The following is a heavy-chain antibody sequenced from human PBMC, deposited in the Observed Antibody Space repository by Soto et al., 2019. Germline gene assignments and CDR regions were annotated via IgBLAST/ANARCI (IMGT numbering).Heavy chain of an antibody. CDR3: TTALQLHLGSYFDT. V-gene: IGHV3-15*01. CDR2: IKSENDGATT. D-gene: IGHD1-1*01. CDR1: GFTFTKAW. Sequence: EVQLVESGGGLVKAGGSLRLSCAASGFTFTKAWMSWVRQAPGKGLEWVGRIKSENDGATTDYAAPVKGRLTISRDDSKNTLYLQMNSLKTEDTAVYFCTTALQLHLGSYFDTWGQGTLVTVSS. J-gene: IGHJ4*02.